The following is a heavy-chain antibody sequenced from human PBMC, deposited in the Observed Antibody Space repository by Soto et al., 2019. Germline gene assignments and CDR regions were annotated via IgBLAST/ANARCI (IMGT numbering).Heavy chain of an antibody. D-gene: IGHD2-15*01. Sequence: SETLSLTCTVSGGSVSSASYYWSWIRQPPGKGLEWIGYIYYSGSTTYNPSLKSRVTISVDTSKNQFSLKMSSVTAADTAVYYCASGDCSGGSCYSHFDYWGQGTLVTVSS. J-gene: IGHJ4*02. CDR1: GGSVSSASYY. CDR3: ASGDCSGGSCYSHFDY. CDR2: IYYSGST. V-gene: IGHV4-61*01.